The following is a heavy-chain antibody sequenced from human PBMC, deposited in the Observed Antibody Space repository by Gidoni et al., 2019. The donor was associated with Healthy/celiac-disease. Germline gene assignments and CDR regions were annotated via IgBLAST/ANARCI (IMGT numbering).Heavy chain of an antibody. D-gene: IGHD6-6*01. CDR2: IWYDGSNK. CDR3: ARDGFDASSSLEGFFDY. CDR1: GFTFSSYG. V-gene: IGHV3-33*01. Sequence: QVQLVESGGGVVQPGRSLRLSCAASGFTFSSYGMHWVRQAPGKGLEWVAVIWYDGSNKYYADSVKGRFTISRDNSKNTLYLQMTSLRAEDTAVYYCARDGFDASSSLEGFFDYWGQGTLVTVSS. J-gene: IGHJ4*02.